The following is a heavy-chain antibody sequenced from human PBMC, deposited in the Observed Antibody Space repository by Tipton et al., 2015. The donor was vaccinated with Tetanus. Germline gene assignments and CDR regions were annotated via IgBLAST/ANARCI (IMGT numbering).Heavy chain of an antibody. J-gene: IGHJ6*02. CDR3: ARTPDYYSGMDV. CDR2: IYYSGTT. Sequence: TLSPTCDVSGGPVSSSNWWSWVRQAPGKGLEWIGEIYYSGTTNYNPSLKSRVTISTDKSKNPVSLRLNSVTAADTAVYFCARTPDYYSGMDVWGQGTTVTVSS. CDR1: GGPVSSSNW. V-gene: IGHV4-4*01.